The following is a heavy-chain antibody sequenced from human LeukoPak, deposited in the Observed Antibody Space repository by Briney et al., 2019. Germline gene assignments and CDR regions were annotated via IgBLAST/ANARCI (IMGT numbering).Heavy chain of an antibody. Sequence: GGSLRLSCAASGFTFSSYAMTWVRQAPGKGLDWVSGLSGGGSSGVSTYYADSVKGRFTISRDNSKNTLYLQMNSLRAEDTAVYYCAKEGFYCSGGSCYSFYYYYMDVWGKGTTVTVSS. CDR1: GFTFSSYA. J-gene: IGHJ6*03. CDR3: AKEGFYCSGGSCYSFYYYYMDV. CDR2: LSGGGSSGVST. D-gene: IGHD2-15*01. V-gene: IGHV3-23*01.